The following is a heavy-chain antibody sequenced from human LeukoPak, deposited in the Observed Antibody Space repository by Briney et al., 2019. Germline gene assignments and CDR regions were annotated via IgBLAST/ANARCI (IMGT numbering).Heavy chain of an antibody. D-gene: IGHD1-26*01. Sequence: PSETLSLTCTVSGGSISSSSYSWGWIRQPPGKGLEWIGSIYYSGSTYYNPSLKSRVTISVDTSKNQFSLKLSSVTAADTAVYYCARRELIYYFDYWGQGTLVTVSS. CDR1: GGSISSSSYS. V-gene: IGHV4-39*01. CDR3: ARRELIYYFDY. CDR2: IYYSGST. J-gene: IGHJ4*02.